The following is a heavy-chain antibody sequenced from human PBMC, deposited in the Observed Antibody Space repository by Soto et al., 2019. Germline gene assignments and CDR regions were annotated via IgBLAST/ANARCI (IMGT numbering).Heavy chain of an antibody. Sequence: QVQLVQSGAEVKKPGSSVKVSCKASGGTFSRYTFTWVRQAPGQGLEWMGRIIPILDIPNYAQNFQGRVTMTAHKTTSTAYMELSSLTSDDTAVYYCASHFTGVLVLGASPPGGDNYGWDVWGQGTTVTVSS. CDR3: ASHFTGVLVLGASPPGGDNYGWDV. J-gene: IGHJ6*02. D-gene: IGHD2-15*01. CDR2: IIPILDIP. V-gene: IGHV1-69*02. CDR1: GGTFSRYT.